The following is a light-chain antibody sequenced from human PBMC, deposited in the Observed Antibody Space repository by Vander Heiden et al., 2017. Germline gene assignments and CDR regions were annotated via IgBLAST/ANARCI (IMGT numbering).Light chain of an antibody. V-gene: IGLV3-1*01. CDR1: HFGDNY. J-gene: IGLJ2*01. Sequence: SFKVTQPPPVSVSPGQPASITCFVAHFGDNYASWSQQTPGHSPLLNIHKNTRRPSGIPERFSGSNSGNTATLTISGTQDMDEADYYCQAWDTSTVVFGGGTKLTVL. CDR2: KNT. CDR3: QAWDTSTVV.